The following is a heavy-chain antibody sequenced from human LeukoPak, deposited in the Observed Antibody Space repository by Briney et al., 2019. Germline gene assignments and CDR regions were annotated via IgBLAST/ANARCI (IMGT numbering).Heavy chain of an antibody. Sequence: PGGSLRLSCAASGFTFSSYAMSWVRQAPGKGLEWVSAISGSGGSTYCADSVKGRFTISRDNSKNTLYLQVNSLRAEDTAVYYCAKVADLSVLRFLEWSYHFDYWGQGTLVTVSS. CDR3: AKVADLSVLRFLEWSYHFDY. V-gene: IGHV3-23*01. CDR2: ISGSGGST. D-gene: IGHD3-3*01. J-gene: IGHJ4*02. CDR1: GFTFSSYA.